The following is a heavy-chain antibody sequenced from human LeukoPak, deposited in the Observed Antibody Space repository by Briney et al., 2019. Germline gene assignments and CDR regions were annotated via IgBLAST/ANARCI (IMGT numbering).Heavy chain of an antibody. CDR3: ARVGKNGWDFDH. CDR2: INEGGNVK. Sequence: PGGSLRLSCAASGFTFSGHYMDWVRQAPGKGLEWVANINEGGNVKFYVDSVKGRFTISRDNTKISLYLQMYSLRAEDTAVYYCARVGKNGWDFDHWGQGTLVTVSS. D-gene: IGHD6-19*01. J-gene: IGHJ4*02. CDR1: GFTFSGHY. V-gene: IGHV3-7*01.